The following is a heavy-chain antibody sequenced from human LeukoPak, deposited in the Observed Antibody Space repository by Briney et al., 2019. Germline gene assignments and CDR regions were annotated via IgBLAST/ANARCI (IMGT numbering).Heavy chain of an antibody. D-gene: IGHD6-13*01. CDR2: IIPILGIA. CDR3: ASYSGSSWYTASELDY. J-gene: IGHJ4*02. Sequence: SVTVSFKSSVCTFSSYAISWVRQAPGQGLEWMGRIIPILGIANYAQKFQGRVTITADKSTSTAYMELSSLRSEDTAVYYCASYSGSSWYTASELDYWGQGTLVTVSS. V-gene: IGHV1-69*04. CDR1: VCTFSSYA.